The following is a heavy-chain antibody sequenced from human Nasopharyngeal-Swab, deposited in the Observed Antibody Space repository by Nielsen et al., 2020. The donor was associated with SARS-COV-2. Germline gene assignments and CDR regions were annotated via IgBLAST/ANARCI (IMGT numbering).Heavy chain of an antibody. CDR2: ISAYNGNT. CDR3: ARENSPPSYSDFWCGYSAKYFDY. D-gene: IGHD3-3*01. J-gene: IGHJ4*02. CDR1: GYTFTSYG. Sequence: ASVKVSCKASGYTFTSYGISWVRQAPGQGIEWMGWISAYNGNTNYAQKLQGRVTMTTDTSTSTAYMELRSLRSDDTAVYYCARENSPPSYSDFWCGYSAKYFDYWGQGTLVTVSS. V-gene: IGHV1-18*01.